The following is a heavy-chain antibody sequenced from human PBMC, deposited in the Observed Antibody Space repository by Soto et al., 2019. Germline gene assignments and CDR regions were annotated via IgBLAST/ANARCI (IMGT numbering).Heavy chain of an antibody. CDR2: ILGRGDT. V-gene: IGHV3-23*01. CDR3: AKDARPDGYWDFDY. J-gene: IGHJ4*02. Sequence: EVPLLESGGGSVQPGGSLRLSCAASGFTFSTFVMSWVRQAPGKGLEWVSGILGRGDTYYEESVKGRFTISRDNSKNTLFLQLNSLRVEDTAIYYCAKDARPDGYWDFDYWGQGALVTVSS. CDR1: GFTFSTFV. D-gene: IGHD5-12*01.